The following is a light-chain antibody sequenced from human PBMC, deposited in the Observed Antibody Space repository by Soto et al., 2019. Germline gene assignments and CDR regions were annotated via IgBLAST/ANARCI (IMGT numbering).Light chain of an antibody. J-gene: IGLJ1*01. CDR1: SCDVGGYNF. V-gene: IGLV2-8*01. CDR3: SSYAGSNNRYV. CDR2: EVT. Sequence: QSALTQPPSASGSPGQSVTISCTGTSCDVGGYNFVSWYQQHPGKAPKLMIYEVTKRPSGVPDRFSGSKSGNTASLTVSGLQAEDEADYYCSSYAGSNNRYVFGTGTKLTVL.